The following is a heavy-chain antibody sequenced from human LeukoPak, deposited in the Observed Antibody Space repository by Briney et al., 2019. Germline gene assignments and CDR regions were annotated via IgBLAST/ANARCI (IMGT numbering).Heavy chain of an antibody. V-gene: IGHV4-39*07. D-gene: IGHD6-19*01. J-gene: IGHJ4*02. Sequence: GSLRLSCAASGFTFSSYWMSWVRQAPGKGLEWIGSIYYSGNTYYNPSLKSRVTISVDTSKNQFSLKLRSVTAADTAVYYCAREASGWFRFDYWGQGTLVTVSS. CDR2: IYYSGNT. CDR1: GFTFSSYW. CDR3: AREASGWFRFDY.